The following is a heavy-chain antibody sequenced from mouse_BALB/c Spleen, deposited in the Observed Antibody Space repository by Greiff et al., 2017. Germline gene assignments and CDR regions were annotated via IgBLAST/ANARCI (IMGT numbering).Heavy chain of an antibody. CDR2: ISSGSSTI. J-gene: IGHJ4*01. Sequence: EVNVVDSGGGLVQPGGSRKLSCAASGFTFSSFGMHWVRQAPEKGLEWVAYISSGSSTIYYADTVKGRFTISRDNPKNTLFLQMTSLRSEDTAMYYCARYDYGAMDYWGQGTSVTVSS. CDR1: GFTFSSFG. V-gene: IGHV5-17*02. D-gene: IGHD2-4*01. CDR3: ARYDYGAMDY.